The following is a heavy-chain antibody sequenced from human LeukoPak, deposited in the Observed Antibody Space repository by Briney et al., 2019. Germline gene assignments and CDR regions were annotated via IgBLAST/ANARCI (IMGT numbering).Heavy chain of an antibody. V-gene: IGHV4-34*01. CDR3: ARVWEPGSWFDP. CDR1: GGSFSGYY. D-gene: IGHD1-26*01. CDR2: INHSGST. Sequence: PSETLSLTCAVYGGSFSGYYWSWIRQPPGKGLEWIGEINHSGSTNYNPSLKSRVTISVDTSKNQFSLKLSSVTAADTAVYYCARVWEPGSWFDPWGQGTLVTVSS. J-gene: IGHJ5*02.